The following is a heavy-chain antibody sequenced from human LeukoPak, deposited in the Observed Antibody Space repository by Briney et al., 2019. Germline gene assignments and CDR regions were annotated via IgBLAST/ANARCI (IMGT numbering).Heavy chain of an antibody. V-gene: IGHV1-24*01. J-gene: IGHJ5*02. Sequence: GASVKVSCKVSGYTLTGLSMHWVRQAPGKGLEWMAGFDPEDGETIYAQKFQGRVTMTEDTSTDTAYMELSSLRSEDTAVYYCATQPPESPYQLLYSGWFDPWGQGTLVTASS. CDR1: GYTLTGLS. CDR3: ATQPPESPYQLLYSGWFDP. D-gene: IGHD2-2*02. CDR2: FDPEDGET.